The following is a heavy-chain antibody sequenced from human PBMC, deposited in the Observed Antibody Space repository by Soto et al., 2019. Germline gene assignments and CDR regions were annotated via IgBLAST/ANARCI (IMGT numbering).Heavy chain of an antibody. CDR3: ARWFSGSENKGGNWFDP. V-gene: IGHV1-8*01. CDR1: GYTFTSYD. CDR2: MNPNSGNT. D-gene: IGHD3-10*01. J-gene: IGHJ5*02. Sequence: QVQLVQSGAEVKKPGASVKVSCKASGYTFTSYDINWVRQATGQGLEWMGWMNPNSGNTGYAQKFQGRVTMTRNNSISRAYRELSRLRSEDTDVYYCARWFSGSENKGGNWFDPWGQGTLVNVSS.